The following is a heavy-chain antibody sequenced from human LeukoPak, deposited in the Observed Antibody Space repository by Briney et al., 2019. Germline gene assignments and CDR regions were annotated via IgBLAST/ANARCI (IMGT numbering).Heavy chain of an antibody. Sequence: GESLKIYCKGSGYSFTSYWIGWVRQMPGKGLEWKGIIYPGDSDTRYSPSFQGQVTISADKSISTAYLQWSSLKASDTAMYYCARLSHRRAVAGDFFDYWGQGTLVTVSS. CDR3: ARLSHRRAVAGDFFDY. CDR1: GYSFTSYW. J-gene: IGHJ4*02. V-gene: IGHV5-51*01. CDR2: IYPGDSDT. D-gene: IGHD6-19*01.